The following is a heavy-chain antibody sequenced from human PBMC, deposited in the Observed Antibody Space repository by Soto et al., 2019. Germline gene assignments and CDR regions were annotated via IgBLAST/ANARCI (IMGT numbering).Heavy chain of an antibody. D-gene: IGHD3-10*01. CDR2: INHSGST. CDR3: ARRFSGGGFTMVRGVNYYYYGMDV. J-gene: IGHJ6*02. CDR1: GGSFSGYY. Sequence: QVQLQQWGAGLLKPSETLSLTCAVYGGSFSGYYWSWIRQPPGKGLEWIGEINHSGSTNYNPSLKSRDTISVDTSKNQFSLKLSSVTAADTAVYYCARRFSGGGFTMVRGVNYYYYGMDVWGQGTTVTVSS. V-gene: IGHV4-34*01.